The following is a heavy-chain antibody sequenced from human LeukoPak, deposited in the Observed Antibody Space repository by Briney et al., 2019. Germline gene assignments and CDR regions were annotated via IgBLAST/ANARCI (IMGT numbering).Heavy chain of an antibody. CDR3: ARGRGPYDAFDI. D-gene: IGHD3-16*01. CDR1: GYTFTSYA. CDR2: INAGNGNT. J-gene: IGHJ3*02. Sequence: ASVTVSCKASGYTFTSYAMHWVRQAPGQRHEWMGWINAGNGNTKYSQKFQGRVTITRDTSASTAYMELSSLRSEDTAVYYCARGRGPYDAFDIWGQGTMVTVSS. V-gene: IGHV1-3*01.